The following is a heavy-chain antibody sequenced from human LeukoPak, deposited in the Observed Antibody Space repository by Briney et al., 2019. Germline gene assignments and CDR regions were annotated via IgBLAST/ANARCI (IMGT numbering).Heavy chain of an antibody. J-gene: IGHJ5*02. CDR1: GFTVSGNH. D-gene: IGHD3-10*01. Sequence: GGSLRLSCAASGFTVSGNHMSWFRQAPGKGLEWVSVIYSSGGTYYPDSVKGQFTIFRDNSKNTVYLQMNTLRAEDTAVYFCAGLGSYYWFDPWGQGTLVTVSS. V-gene: IGHV3-53*01. CDR2: IYSSGGT. CDR3: AGLGSYYWFDP.